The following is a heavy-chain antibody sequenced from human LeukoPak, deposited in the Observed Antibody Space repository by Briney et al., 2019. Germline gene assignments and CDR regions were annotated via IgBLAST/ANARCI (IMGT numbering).Heavy chain of an antibody. Sequence: GGSLRLSCAASGFTFDDYAMSWVRQAPGKGLEWVSGMSWNGGSTAYADSVKGRFTISRDNAKNSLYLQMNSLRAEDTALYYCARGGGWRKYYFDYWGQGTLVTVSS. V-gene: IGHV3-20*04. CDR1: GFTFDDYA. CDR2: MSWNGGST. D-gene: IGHD6-19*01. CDR3: ARGGGWRKYYFDY. J-gene: IGHJ4*02.